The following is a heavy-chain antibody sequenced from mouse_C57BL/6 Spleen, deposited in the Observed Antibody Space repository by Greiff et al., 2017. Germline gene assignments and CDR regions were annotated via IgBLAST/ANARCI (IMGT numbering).Heavy chain of an antibody. Sequence: VQLQQSGAELVRPGASVKLSCKASGYTFTDYYINWVKQRPGQGLEWIARIYPGSGTTYYNEKFKGKATLTAEKSSSTAYMQLSSLTSEDSAVYFCARSPLSYGNYVLWFAYWGQGTLVTVSA. V-gene: IGHV1-76*01. J-gene: IGHJ3*01. CDR2: IYPGSGTT. D-gene: IGHD2-1*01. CDR1: GYTFTDYY. CDR3: ARSPLSYGNYVLWFAY.